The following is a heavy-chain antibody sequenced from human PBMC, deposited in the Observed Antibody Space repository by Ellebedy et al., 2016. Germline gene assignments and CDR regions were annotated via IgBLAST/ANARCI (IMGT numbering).Heavy chain of an antibody. V-gene: IGHV3-74*01. Sequence: GGSLRLSCAASGFTFSSYWMSWVRQAPGKGLVWVSRINSDGSSTSYADSVKGRFTISRDNAKNTLYLQMNSLRAEDTAVYYCATSANWNFRLHDAFDIWGQGTMVTVSS. CDR2: INSDGSST. J-gene: IGHJ3*02. CDR3: ATSANWNFRLHDAFDI. D-gene: IGHD1-1*01. CDR1: GFTFSSYW.